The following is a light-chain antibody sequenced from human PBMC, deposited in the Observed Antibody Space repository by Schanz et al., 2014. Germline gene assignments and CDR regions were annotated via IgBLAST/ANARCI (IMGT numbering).Light chain of an antibody. V-gene: IGLV2-11*01. CDR1: SSDVGGYNY. CDR3: SSYTSSNTVV. J-gene: IGLJ3*02. Sequence: QSALTQPRSVSGSPGQSVTISCTGTSSDVGGYNYVSWYQQHPGKAPKLMIYDVSKRPSAVPDRFSGSKSGNTASLTISGLQAEDEADYYCSSYTSSNTVVFGGGTKLT. CDR2: DVS.